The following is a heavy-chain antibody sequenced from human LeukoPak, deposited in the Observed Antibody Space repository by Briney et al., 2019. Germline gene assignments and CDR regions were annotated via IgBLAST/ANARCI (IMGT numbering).Heavy chain of an antibody. D-gene: IGHD3-22*01. Sequence: GGSLRLSCAASGFTFGTYTMNWVRQAPGKGLEWVSVISGGGGSTYYADSVKGRFTISRDNSKNTLYLQMNSLRAEDTAVYYCAKDLNTWLRTVDYWGQGTLVTVSS. CDR2: ISGGGGST. V-gene: IGHV3-23*01. CDR1: GFTFGTYT. J-gene: IGHJ4*02. CDR3: AKDLNTWLRTVDY.